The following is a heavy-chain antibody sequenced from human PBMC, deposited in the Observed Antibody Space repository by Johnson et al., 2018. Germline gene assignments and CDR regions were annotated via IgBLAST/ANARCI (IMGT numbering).Heavy chain of an antibody. J-gene: IGHJ6*03. CDR1: GFTINTYW. CDR3: VRASAFYYYMDV. V-gene: IGHV3-74*03. Sequence: VQLVQSGGGSVQPGGSLRLSCAASGFTINTYWMHWVRQAPGKGLVCVSRIKPDGSYTEYADSVKGRFSISRDNAKNALYLQMNNLSADDTAVYYGVRASAFYYYMDVWGKGTTVTVSS. CDR2: IKPDGSYT.